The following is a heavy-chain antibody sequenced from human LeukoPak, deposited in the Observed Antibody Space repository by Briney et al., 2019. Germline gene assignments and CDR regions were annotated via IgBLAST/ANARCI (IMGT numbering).Heavy chain of an antibody. CDR2: IKPSGSEE. D-gene: IGHD2-21*02. J-gene: IGHJ3*02. Sequence: GGSLRLSCEGSGFTFSNYWMTWVRQAPEKGLELVANIKPSGSEEHYADSVEGRFTISRDNAKNSLYLQMNSLRAEDTAVYYCARDLDTYVVLTAYDTFDIWGQGTMVTVSS. CDR1: GFTFSNYW. CDR3: ARDLDTYVVLTAYDTFDI. V-gene: IGHV3-7*01.